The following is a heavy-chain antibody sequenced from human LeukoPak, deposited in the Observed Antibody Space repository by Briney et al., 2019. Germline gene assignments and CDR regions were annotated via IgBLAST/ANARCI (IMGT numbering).Heavy chain of an antibody. Sequence: GGSLRLSCVVSGFTFSRYYMGWVRQAPGRGLEWVAMTASDGGDRNYVDSVKGRFTISRDNSKNTLYLLMNSLRAEDTARYYCARDPNWGSGYWGQGTLVTVSS. V-gene: IGHV3-7*03. CDR3: ARDPNWGSGY. CDR2: TASDGGDR. J-gene: IGHJ4*02. D-gene: IGHD7-27*01. CDR1: GFTFSRYY.